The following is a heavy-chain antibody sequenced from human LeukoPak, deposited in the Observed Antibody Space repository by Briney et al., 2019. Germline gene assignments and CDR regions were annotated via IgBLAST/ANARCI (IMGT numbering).Heavy chain of an antibody. CDR1: GFTVSNNS. J-gene: IGHJ4*02. CDR3: SRAREGDGLPFDY. D-gene: IGHD1-26*01. CDR2: IYSDAST. V-gene: IGHV3-53*01. Sequence: GGSLRLSCAASGFTVSNNSMSWVRQAPGTGLEWVSLIYSDASTSYADSVRGRFTISRDNSKNTLYLHMNSLRAEDTAVYYCSRAREGDGLPFDYWGQGTLVTVSS.